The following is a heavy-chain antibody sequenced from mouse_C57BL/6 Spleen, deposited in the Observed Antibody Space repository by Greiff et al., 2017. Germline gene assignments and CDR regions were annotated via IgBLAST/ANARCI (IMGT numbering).Heavy chain of an antibody. CDR1: GFSFNTYA. CDR2: IRSKSNNYAT. V-gene: IGHV10-1*01. CDR3: VRGRHRYDYDSWFAY. D-gene: IGHD2-4*01. J-gene: IGHJ3*01. Sequence: EVQVVESGGGLVQPKGSLKLSCAASGFSFNTYAMNWVRQAPGKGLEWVARIRSKSNNYATYYADSVKDRFTISRDDSESMLYLQMNNLKPEDTAMYYCVRGRHRYDYDSWFAYWGQGTLVTVSA.